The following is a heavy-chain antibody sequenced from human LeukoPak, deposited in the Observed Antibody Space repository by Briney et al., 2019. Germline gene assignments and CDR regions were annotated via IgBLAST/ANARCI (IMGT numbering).Heavy chain of an antibody. J-gene: IGHJ4*02. CDR3: ARAGNTYSSGWD. D-gene: IGHD6-19*01. Sequence: ASVKVSCKASGYTFTRYDINWVRQATGQGLEWMGWINTKSGDTGHAQKFQGRVTITRDTSASTAYMELSSLRSEDTAVYYCARAGNTYSSGWDWGQGTLVTVSS. CDR2: INTKSGDT. CDR1: GYTFTRYD. V-gene: IGHV1-8*03.